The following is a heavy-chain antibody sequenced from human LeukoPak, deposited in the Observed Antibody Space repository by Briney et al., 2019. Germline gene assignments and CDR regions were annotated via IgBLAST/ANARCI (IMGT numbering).Heavy chain of an antibody. CDR1: GGSFSGYY. D-gene: IGHD2-15*01. CDR2: INHSGST. Sequence: SETLSLPCAVYGGSFSGYYWSWIRQPPGKGLEWIGEINHSGSTNYNPSLKSRVTISVDTSKNQFSLKLSSVTAADTAVYYCARGVVFDPWGQGTLVTVSS. CDR3: ARGVVFDP. V-gene: IGHV4-34*01. J-gene: IGHJ5*02.